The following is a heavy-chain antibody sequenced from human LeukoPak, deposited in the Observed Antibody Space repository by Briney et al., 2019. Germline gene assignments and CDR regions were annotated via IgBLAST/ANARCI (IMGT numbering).Heavy chain of an antibody. D-gene: IGHD3-3*01. CDR1: GYTFTGYY. CDR2: INPNSGNT. J-gene: IGHJ5*02. V-gene: IGHV1-8*02. Sequence: ASVKVSCKASGYTFTGYYMHWVRQAPGQGLEWMGWINPNSGNTGYAQKFQGRVTMTRNTSISTAYMELSSLRSEDTAVYYCARGRYDFWSGYFREHNWFDPWGQGTLVTVSS. CDR3: ARGRYDFWSGYFREHNWFDP.